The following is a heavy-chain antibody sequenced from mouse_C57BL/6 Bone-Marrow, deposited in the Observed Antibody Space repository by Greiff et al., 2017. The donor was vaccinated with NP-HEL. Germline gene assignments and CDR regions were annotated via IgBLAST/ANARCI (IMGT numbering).Heavy chain of an antibody. CDR3: ARHGGYYDMDY. Sequence: EVHLVESGGDLVKPGGSLKLSCAASGFTFSSYGMSWVRQTPDKRLEWVATISSGGSYTYYPDSVKGRFTISRDNAKNTLYLQMSSLKSEDTAMYYCARHGGYYDMDYWGQGTAVTVSS. CDR2: ISSGGSYT. V-gene: IGHV5-6*01. J-gene: IGHJ4*01. CDR1: GFTFSSYG.